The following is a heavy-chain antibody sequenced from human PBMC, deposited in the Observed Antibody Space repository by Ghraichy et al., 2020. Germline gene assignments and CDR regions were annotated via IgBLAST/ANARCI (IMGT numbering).Heavy chain of an antibody. D-gene: IGHD2-15*01. CDR2: ISGSGGGT. V-gene: IGHV3-23*01. CDR1: GFNFSSFV. J-gene: IGHJ4*02. Sequence: GGSLRLSCAASGFNFSSFVMSWVRQAPGKGLEWVSGISGSGGGTHYADSVKGRFTISRDNSKNTLYLQMNSLRAEDTAVYYCATGGYCGGSSCYPIDYWGQGTLVTVSS. CDR3: ATGGYCGGSSCYPIDY.